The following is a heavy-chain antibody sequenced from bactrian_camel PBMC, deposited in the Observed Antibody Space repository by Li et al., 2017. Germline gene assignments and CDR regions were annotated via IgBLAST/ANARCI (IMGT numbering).Heavy chain of an antibody. J-gene: IGHJ4*01. D-gene: IGHD1*01. CDR2: IYSDGTNG. CDR3: AADRPYLCILRASAYTY. CDR1: GFTFSASW. V-gene: IGHV3S6*01. Sequence: HVQLVESGGGLVQPGGSLKLSCAASGFTFSASWMYWVRQAAGQGLEWVSQIYSDGTNGYYADSVKGRFTISLDDAKNTLILQLNNLKPEDTAMYYCAADRPYLCILRASAYTYWGQGTQVTVS.